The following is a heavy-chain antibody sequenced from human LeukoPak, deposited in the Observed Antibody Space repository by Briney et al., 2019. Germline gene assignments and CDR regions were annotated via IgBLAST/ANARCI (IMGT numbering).Heavy chain of an antibody. V-gene: IGHV1-2*06. CDR3: ARAKVDTAMVWPDWYPIDY. D-gene: IGHD5-18*01. CDR1: GYTFTGYY. J-gene: IGHJ4*02. Sequence: SVKVSCKASGYTFTGYYMHWVRQAPGHGPEWMGRSNPNSGGTNYAQKFQGRVTMTRDKSISTAYMELSRLRSDDTAVYYCARAKVDTAMVWPDWYPIDYWGQGTLVTVSS. CDR2: SNPNSGGT.